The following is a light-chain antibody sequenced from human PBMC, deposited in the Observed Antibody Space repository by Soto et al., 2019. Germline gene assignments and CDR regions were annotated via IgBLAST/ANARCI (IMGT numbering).Light chain of an antibody. Sequence: SVLTQPASVSRSPGQSIPISCTGTSGDVGAYDFVSWYQHHPGKAPRLVIYDVSRRPAGASDRFSGSKSGSTASLTISTLQAEDEADYYCVSFTVTYSYVFGTGTKVTVL. V-gene: IGLV2-14*01. CDR1: SGDVGAYDF. CDR3: VSFTVTYSYV. CDR2: DVS. J-gene: IGLJ1*01.